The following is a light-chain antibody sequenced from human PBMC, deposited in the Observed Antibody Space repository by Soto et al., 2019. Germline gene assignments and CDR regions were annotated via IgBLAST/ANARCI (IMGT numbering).Light chain of an antibody. CDR3: SSYAGSNNVV. Sequence: QSALTQPPSASGSPGQSVPISCTGTSSDVGVYSYVSWYQRHPGKAPKLMIYEVTKRPSGVPDRFSGSKSGNTASLTVSGLQAEDEADYYCSSYAGSNNVVFGGGTKLTVL. J-gene: IGLJ2*01. CDR2: EVT. CDR1: SSDVGVYSY. V-gene: IGLV2-8*01.